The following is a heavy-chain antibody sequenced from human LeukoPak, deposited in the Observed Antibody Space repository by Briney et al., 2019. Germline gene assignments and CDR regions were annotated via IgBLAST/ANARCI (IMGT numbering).Heavy chain of an antibody. CDR3: ARDMATITDY. J-gene: IGHJ4*02. CDR1: GGSISSGSYY. Sequence: SETPSLTCTVSGGSISSGSYYWSWIRQPAGKGLEWIGRIYTSGSTNYNPSLKSRVTISVDTSKNQFSLKLSSVTAADTAVYYCARDMATITDYWGQGTLVTVSS. V-gene: IGHV4-61*02. D-gene: IGHD5-24*01. CDR2: IYTSGST.